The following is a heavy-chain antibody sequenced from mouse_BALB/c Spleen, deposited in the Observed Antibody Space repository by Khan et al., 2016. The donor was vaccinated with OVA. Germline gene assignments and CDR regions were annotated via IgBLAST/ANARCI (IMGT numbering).Heavy chain of an antibody. CDR2: ISYSGST. V-gene: IGHV3-2*02. CDR1: GYSITSGYG. J-gene: IGHJ2*01. Sequence: EVQLQESGPGLVKPSQSLSLTCTVSGYSITSGYGWNWIRQFPGNKLEWMGYISYSGSTNYNPSLKSRISITRDTSKNQFFLQLNSVTTEDIATYYCARTARIKYWGQGTTLTVSS. CDR3: ARTARIKY. D-gene: IGHD1-2*01.